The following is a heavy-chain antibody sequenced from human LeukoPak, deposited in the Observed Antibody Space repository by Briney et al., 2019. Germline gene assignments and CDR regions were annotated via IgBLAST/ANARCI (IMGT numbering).Heavy chain of an antibody. CDR3: ARDPLGYCSSTSCSPEDY. CDR1: GFTFSSYA. CDR2: ISGSGGGT. V-gene: IGHV3-23*01. J-gene: IGHJ4*02. Sequence: GGSLRLSCAASGFTFSSYAMSWVRQAPGKGLEWVSLISGSGGGTYYADSVKGRFTISRDNSKNMVYLQVNSLRADDTAVYYCARDPLGYCSSTSCSPEDYWGQGTLVTVSS. D-gene: IGHD2-2*01.